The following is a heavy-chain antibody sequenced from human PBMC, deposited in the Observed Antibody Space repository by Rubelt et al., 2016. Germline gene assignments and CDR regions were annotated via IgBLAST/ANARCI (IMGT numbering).Heavy chain of an antibody. Sequence: EVQLVESGGGLVQPGGSLRLSCAASGFTFSSYAMSWVRQAPGKGLEWVSAISGSGGSTYYADSVKGRFTISRDNSKNTLYLQMNSLRAEDTAVYYCAKGPNFVRYFDWLYPNWGQGTLVTVSS. CDR3: AKGPNFVRYFDWLYPN. V-gene: IGHV3-23*04. CDR1: GFTFSSYA. D-gene: IGHD3-9*01. J-gene: IGHJ4*02. CDR2: ISGSGGST.